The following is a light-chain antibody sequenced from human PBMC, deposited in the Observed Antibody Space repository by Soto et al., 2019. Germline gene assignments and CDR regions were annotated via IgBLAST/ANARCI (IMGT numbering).Light chain of an antibody. CDR2: EVS. V-gene: IGLV2-14*01. J-gene: IGLJ1*01. CDR3: FSYTSSTAYV. CDR1: SSDVGGYNY. Sequence: QSVLTQPASVSGSPGQSITISCTGTSSDVGGYNYVSWYQLHPGKAPKLMVYEVSNRPSGVSNRFSGSKSGNTASLTISGLQAQDEAAYYCFSYTSSTAYVFGTGTKVTVL.